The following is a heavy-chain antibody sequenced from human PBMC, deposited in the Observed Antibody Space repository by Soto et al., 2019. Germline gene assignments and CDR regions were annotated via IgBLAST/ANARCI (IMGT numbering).Heavy chain of an antibody. CDR1: GFTFSSYS. D-gene: IGHD3-10*01. CDR3: ARDHYPYGMDV. Sequence: GGSLRLSCAASGFTFSSYSMNCVRQAPWKGLEWVSCISSSSSYIYYADSVKGRFTISRDNAKNSLYLQMNSLRAGDTAVYYCARDHYPYGMDVWGQGTTVTVSS. J-gene: IGHJ6*01. V-gene: IGHV3-21*01. CDR2: ISSSSSYI.